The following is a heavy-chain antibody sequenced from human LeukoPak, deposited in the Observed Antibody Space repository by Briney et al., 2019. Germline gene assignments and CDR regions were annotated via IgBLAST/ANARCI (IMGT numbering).Heavy chain of an antibody. CDR1: GYTFTSYG. J-gene: IGHJ3*02. CDR2: ISAYNGNT. CDR3: ATRPEYCSSTSCLDAFDI. V-gene: IGHV1-18*01. Sequence: ASVKVSCKASGYTFTSYGISWVRQAPGQGLEWMGWISAYNGNTNYAQKLQGRVTITRNTSISTAYMELSSLRSEDTAVYYCATRPEYCSSTSCLDAFDIWGQGTMVTVSS. D-gene: IGHD2-2*01.